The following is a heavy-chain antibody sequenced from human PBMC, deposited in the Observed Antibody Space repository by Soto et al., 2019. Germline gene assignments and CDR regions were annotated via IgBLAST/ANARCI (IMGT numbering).Heavy chain of an antibody. J-gene: IGHJ4*02. V-gene: IGHV4-59*01. CDR1: GGSMNNYL. CDR3: ARGPFFARYQPFDA. D-gene: IGHD1-20*01. CDR2: IHVTGNT. Sequence: PSETLSLTCTVSGGSMNNYLWSWIRQTPGDGLEWIGYIHVTGNTYHNPSLKSPVTISMDASKTQFFLALTSVTAADTAVYYCARGPFFARYQPFDAWGRGILVTVSS.